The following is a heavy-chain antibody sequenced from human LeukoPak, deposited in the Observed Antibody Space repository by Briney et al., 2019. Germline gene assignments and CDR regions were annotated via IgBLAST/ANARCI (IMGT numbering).Heavy chain of an antibody. CDR1: GGSISSYY. CDR3: ARDKYCSSTSCSPLFDY. D-gene: IGHD2-2*01. Sequence: SETLSLTCTVSGGSISSYYWSWIRQPPGKGLEWIGYIYYSGITNYNPSLKSRVTISVDTPKNQFSLKLSSLTAADTAVYYCARDKYCSSTSCSPLFDYWGQGTLVTVSS. J-gene: IGHJ4*02. V-gene: IGHV4-59*01. CDR2: IYYSGIT.